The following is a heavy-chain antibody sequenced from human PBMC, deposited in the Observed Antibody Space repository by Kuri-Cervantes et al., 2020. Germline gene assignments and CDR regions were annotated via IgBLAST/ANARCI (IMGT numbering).Heavy chain of an antibody. J-gene: IGHJ5*02. CDR2: INPESGAT. V-gene: IGHV1-2*06. CDR3: ARGRPLYASGPFDP. D-gene: IGHD3-10*01. CDR1: GYTFTGYY. Sequence: ASVKVSCKASGYTFTGYYMHWVRHAPGQGLEWMGRINPESGATDYARRFQDRVTMTRDTSTSTVYMELNSLRSEDTAVYYCARGRPLYASGPFDPWGQGTLVTVSS.